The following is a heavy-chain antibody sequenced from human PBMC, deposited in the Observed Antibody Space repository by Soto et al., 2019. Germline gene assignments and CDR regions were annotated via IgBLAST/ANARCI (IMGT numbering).Heavy chain of an antibody. Sequence: GESLKISCKGSGYSFTSYWIGWVRQMPGKGLEWMGIIYPGDSDTRYSPSFQGQVTISADKSISTAYLQWSSLKASDTAMYYCARRGGNYYGSGSYHGMDVWGQGTTVTVSS. V-gene: IGHV5-51*01. CDR2: IYPGDSDT. J-gene: IGHJ6*02. D-gene: IGHD3-10*01. CDR3: ARRGGNYYGSGSYHGMDV. CDR1: GYSFTSYW.